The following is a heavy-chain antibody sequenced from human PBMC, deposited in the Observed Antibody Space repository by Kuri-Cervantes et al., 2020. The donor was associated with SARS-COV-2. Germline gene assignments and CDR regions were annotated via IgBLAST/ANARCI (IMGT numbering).Heavy chain of an antibody. CDR1: GYSFTSYW. Sequence: GGSLRLSCKGSGYSFTSYWISWVRQMPGKGLEWMGRIDPSDSYTNYSPSFQGHVTISADKSIGTAYLQWSSLKASDTAMYYCARLRICGGDCSPSFDYWGQGTLVTVSS. D-gene: IGHD2-21*02. V-gene: IGHV5-10-1*01. J-gene: IGHJ4*02. CDR2: IDPSDSYT. CDR3: ARLRICGGDCSPSFDY.